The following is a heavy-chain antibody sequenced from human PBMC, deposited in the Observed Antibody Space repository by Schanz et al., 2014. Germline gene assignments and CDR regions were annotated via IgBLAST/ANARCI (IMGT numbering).Heavy chain of an antibody. J-gene: IGHJ6*02. CDR3: ARDGGEVVRGVIEGVNHYYYGMDV. V-gene: IGHV1-18*01. D-gene: IGHD3-10*01. CDR1: GYAFTTYG. CDR2: ISTFRNEDT. Sequence: QVQLVQSGAEVKKPGASVRVSCKVSGYAFTTYGISWVRQAPGQGPEFMGWISTFRNEDTNYAQKVQGRVTMTTDTSTGTAYMELRSLRSEDTAVYYCARDGGEVVRGVIEGVNHYYYGMDVRGQGTTVTVSS.